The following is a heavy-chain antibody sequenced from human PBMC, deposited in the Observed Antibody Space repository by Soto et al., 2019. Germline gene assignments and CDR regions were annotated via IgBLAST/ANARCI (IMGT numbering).Heavy chain of an antibody. CDR2: ITGDGSDS. V-gene: IGHV3-23*01. CDR1: GFSFSNYV. J-gene: IGHJ4*02. CDR3: ARDLGQGNTPAHNYFDF. D-gene: IGHD3-16*01. Sequence: GGSLRLSCAASGFSFSNYVMSWVRQAPGKGLEWVSAITGDGSDSYHADSVKGRFTISVDTSKNQFSLSLSSVTPTDTAVYYCARDLGQGNTPAHNYFDFWGQGSLVNVSS.